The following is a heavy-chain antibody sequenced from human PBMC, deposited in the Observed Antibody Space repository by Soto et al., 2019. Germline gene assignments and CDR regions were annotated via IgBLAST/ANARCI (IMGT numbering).Heavy chain of an antibody. V-gene: IGHV3-23*01. CDR1: GFPFSGYA. J-gene: IGHJ4*02. Sequence: EVQLSESGGGLVQPGGSLRLSCAASGFPFSGYAVTWVRQAPGKGLEWVSTISGGSGSTYYADSVKGRFTISRDNHMNRLHLQRNSLRAEDTAIYYCAKTESFNGYYNAFDYWGRGTQVTVSS. CDR2: ISGGSGST. CDR3: AKTESFNGYYNAFDY. D-gene: IGHD3-9*01.